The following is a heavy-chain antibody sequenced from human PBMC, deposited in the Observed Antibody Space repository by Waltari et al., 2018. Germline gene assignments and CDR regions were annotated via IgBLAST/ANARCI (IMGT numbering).Heavy chain of an antibody. V-gene: IGHV4-4*02. J-gene: IGHJ4*02. CDR2: VHGSGRS. CDR3: ARDRGRGLLLDT. D-gene: IGHD2-15*01. CDR1: GDSITSSYL. Sequence: QLQLQESGPGLVEPSGTLSLTCGVSGDSITSSYLWNWVRQSPGKGLEWIGQVHGSGRSTYSPSFASRVTVSLDTSNNQFSLKVTAATAADTAVYFCARDRGRGLLLDTWGPGILVTVSP.